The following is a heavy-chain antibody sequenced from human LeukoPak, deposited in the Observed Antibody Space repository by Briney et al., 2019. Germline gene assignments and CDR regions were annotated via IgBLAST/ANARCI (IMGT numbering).Heavy chain of an antibody. CDR1: GFTFSSYA. CDR3: ARSLGYCSSTSCYTSYYYGMDV. V-gene: IGHV3-30-3*01. D-gene: IGHD2-2*02. Sequence: PGGSLRLSCAASGFTFSSYAMHWVRQAPGKGLEWVAVISYGGSNKYYADSVKGRFTISRDNSKNTLYLQMNSLRAEDTAVYYCARSLGYCSSTSCYTSYYYGMDVWGQGTTVTVSS. J-gene: IGHJ6*02. CDR2: ISYGGSNK.